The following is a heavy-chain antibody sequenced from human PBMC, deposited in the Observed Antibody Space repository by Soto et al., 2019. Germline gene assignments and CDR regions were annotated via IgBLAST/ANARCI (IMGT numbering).Heavy chain of an antibody. CDR1: GYSFTSYW. J-gene: IGHJ6*02. V-gene: IGHV5-10-1*01. CDR3: EPQLGKWNYSPMDV. D-gene: IGHD1-7*01. Sequence: GESLKISCKGSGYSFTSYWISWVRQMPGKGLEWMGRIDPSDSYTNYSPSFQGHVTISADKSISTAYLQWSSLKASDTAMYYCEPQLGKWNYSPMDVWGQGTTVTVSS. CDR2: IDPSDSYT.